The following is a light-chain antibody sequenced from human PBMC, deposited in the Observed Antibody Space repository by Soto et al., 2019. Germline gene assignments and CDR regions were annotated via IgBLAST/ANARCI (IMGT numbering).Light chain of an antibody. CDR3: SSYTRTSTYV. Sequence: QSVLTQPASVSGSPGQSITISRTGTSSDVGAYNYVSWYQQHPGNVPKLMIYDVTNRPSGVSNRFSGSKSGNTASLTISGLQAEDEADYYCSSYTRTSTYVFGAGTKVTVL. V-gene: IGLV2-14*01. CDR2: DVT. J-gene: IGLJ1*01. CDR1: SSDVGAYNY.